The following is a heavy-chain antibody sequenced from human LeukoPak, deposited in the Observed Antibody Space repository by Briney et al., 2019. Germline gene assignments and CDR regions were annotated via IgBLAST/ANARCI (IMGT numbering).Heavy chain of an antibody. CDR2: IYYSGST. V-gene: IGHV4-59*01. Sequence: PSETLSLTCTVSGGSISSYFWSWIRQPPGKGLEWIGYIYYSGSTDYNPSLEGRVTISVDTSKNQFSLKLNSVTAADTAIYYCARNAGDLWGQGTLVTVSS. CDR3: ARNAGDL. J-gene: IGHJ5*02. CDR1: GGSISSYF.